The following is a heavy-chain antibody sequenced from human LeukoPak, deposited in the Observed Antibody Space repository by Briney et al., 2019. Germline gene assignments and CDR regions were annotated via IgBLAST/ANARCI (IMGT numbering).Heavy chain of an antibody. D-gene: IGHD2-15*01. V-gene: IGHV4-59*01. CDR3: ARVPRSFYYYMDV. J-gene: IGHJ6*03. CDR2: IYYSGST. Sequence: SETLSLTCTVSGGSISSYYWSWIRQPPGKGLEWIGYIYYSGSTNYNPSLESRVTISVDTSKNQFSLKLSSVTAADTAVYYCARVPRSFYYYMDVWGKGTTVTISS. CDR1: GGSISSYY.